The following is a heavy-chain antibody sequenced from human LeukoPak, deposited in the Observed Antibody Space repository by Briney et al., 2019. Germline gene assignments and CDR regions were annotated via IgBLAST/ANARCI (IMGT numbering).Heavy chain of an antibody. V-gene: IGHV1-18*01. D-gene: IGHD3-22*01. J-gene: IGHJ3*02. CDR2: ISAYNGNT. CDR1: GYTFTSYG. CDR3: ASGPYYYDSSGYYYDAFDI. Sequence: ASVKVSCKASGYTFTSYGISGVRRAPGQGLEWMGWISAYNGNTNYAQKLQGRVTMTTDTSTSTAYMELRSLRSDDTAVYYCASGPYYYDSSGYYYDAFDIWGQGTTVTVSS.